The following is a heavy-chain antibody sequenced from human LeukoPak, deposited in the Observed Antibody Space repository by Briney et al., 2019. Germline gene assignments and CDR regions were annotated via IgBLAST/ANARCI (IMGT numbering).Heavy chain of an antibody. V-gene: IGHV4-34*01. CDR1: GGSFSGYY. J-gene: IGHJ3*02. D-gene: IGHD6-19*01. CDR3: ARGLHSSGDAFDI. Sequence: PSETLSLTCAVYGGSFSGYYWSWIRQPPGKGLEWIGEINHSGSTNYNPSLKSRVTISVDTSMNQFSLKLSSVTAADTAVYYCARGLHSSGDAFDIWGQGTMVTVSS. CDR2: INHSGST.